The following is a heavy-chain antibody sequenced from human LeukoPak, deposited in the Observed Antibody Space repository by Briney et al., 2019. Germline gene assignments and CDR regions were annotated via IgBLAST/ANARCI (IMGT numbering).Heavy chain of an antibody. CDR3: ARGSSGYDYEY. CDR1: GGSFSGYY. V-gene: IGHV4-34*01. CDR2: INHSGST. D-gene: IGHD5-12*01. Sequence: SETLSLTCAVSGGSFSGYYWSWIRQPPGKGLEWVGEINHSGSTNYNPSLTSRVTISVDTSKNQFSLKLSSVTAAATAVYYCARGSSGYDYEYLGEGTLVTVSS. J-gene: IGHJ4*02.